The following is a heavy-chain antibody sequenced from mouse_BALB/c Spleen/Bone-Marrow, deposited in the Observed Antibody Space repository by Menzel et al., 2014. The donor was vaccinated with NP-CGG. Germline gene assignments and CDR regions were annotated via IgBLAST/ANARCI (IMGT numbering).Heavy chain of an antibody. CDR1: GFTFSSYA. V-gene: IGHV5-9-3*01. CDR3: ARHDYAY. J-gene: IGHJ3*01. D-gene: IGHD2-4*01. Sequence: EVQLVESGGGLVKPGGSLKLSCAASGFTFSSYAMSWARQIPEKRLEWVATISSGGSYTYYPDSVKGRFTISRDNAKNTRYLQMSRLRSEDTAMYYCARHDYAYWGQGTLVTVSA. CDR2: ISSGGSYT.